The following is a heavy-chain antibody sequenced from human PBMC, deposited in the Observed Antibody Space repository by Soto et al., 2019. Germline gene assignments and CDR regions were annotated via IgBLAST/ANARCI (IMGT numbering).Heavy chain of an antibody. CDR3: ARGSGYYYWDDY. V-gene: IGHV1-3*01. CDR1: GYTFTSYA. CDR2: INAGNGNT. J-gene: IGHJ4*02. D-gene: IGHD3-22*01. Sequence: ASVKVSCKASGYTFTSYAMHWARQAPGQRLEWMGWINAGNGNTKYSQKFQGRVTITRDTSASTAYMELSSLRSEDTAVYYCARGSGYYYWDDYWGQGTLVPVSS.